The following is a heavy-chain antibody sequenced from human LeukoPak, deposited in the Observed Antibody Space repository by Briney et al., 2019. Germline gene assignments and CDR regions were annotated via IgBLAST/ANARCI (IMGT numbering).Heavy chain of an antibody. CDR3: ARDTKYAFDN. CDR1: GFTFTRYW. V-gene: IGHV3-11*06. Sequence: GGSLRLSCAASGFTFTRYWMSWVRQAPGKGLEWISYIGISSGNTKYADSVKGRFTISGDKAKNSVYLQMNSLRVEDTAVYYCARDTKYAFDNWGQGTLVTVSS. D-gene: IGHD2-2*01. CDR2: IGISSGNT. J-gene: IGHJ4*02.